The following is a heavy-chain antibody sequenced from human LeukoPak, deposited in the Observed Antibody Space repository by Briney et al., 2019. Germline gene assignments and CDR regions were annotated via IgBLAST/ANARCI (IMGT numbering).Heavy chain of an antibody. CDR2: INPNRGGT. J-gene: IGHJ4*02. D-gene: IGHD6-19*01. Sequence: ASVTVSCKASGYTFTGYYMQGVRQAPGQGGEGMGWINPNRGGTKYAQMFQGRGTITRDTSISTAYMELSRLRSDDTAVYYCASMQWLVHGYDYWGQGTLVTVSS. CDR1: GYTFTGYY. CDR3: ASMQWLVHGYDY. V-gene: IGHV1-2*02.